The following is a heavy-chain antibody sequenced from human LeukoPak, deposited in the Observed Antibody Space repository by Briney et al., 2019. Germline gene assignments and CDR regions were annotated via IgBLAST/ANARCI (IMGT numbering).Heavy chain of an antibody. CDR1: GYTFTGYY. V-gene: IGHV1-2*04. D-gene: IGHD3-3*01. Sequence: ASVKVSCKASGYTFTGYYMHWVRQAPGQGLEWMGWINPNSGGTNYAQKFQGWVTMTRDTSISTAYMELSRLGSDDTAVYYCARELLGGNFWSGYGYYYGMDVWGQGTTVTVSS. CDR2: INPNSGGT. J-gene: IGHJ6*02. CDR3: ARELLGGNFWSGYGYYYGMDV.